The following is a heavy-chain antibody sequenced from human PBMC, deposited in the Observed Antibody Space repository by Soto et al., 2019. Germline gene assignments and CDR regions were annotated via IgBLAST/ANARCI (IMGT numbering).Heavy chain of an antibody. CDR2: IYSGGST. V-gene: IGHV3-66*04. D-gene: IGHD4-17*01. Sequence: GGSLRLSCAASGFTVSSNYMSWVRQAPGKGLEWVSVIYSGGSTYYADSVKGRFTISRDNSKNTLYLQMNSLRAEDTAVYYCARHYGDSPTYYYYYYMDVWGKGTTVTVSS. CDR1: GFTVSSNY. CDR3: ARHYGDSPTYYYYYYMDV. J-gene: IGHJ6*03.